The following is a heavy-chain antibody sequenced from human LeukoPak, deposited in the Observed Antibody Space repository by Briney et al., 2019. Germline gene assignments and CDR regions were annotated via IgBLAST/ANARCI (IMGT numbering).Heavy chain of an antibody. V-gene: IGHV3-30*02. J-gene: IGHJ3*01. D-gene: IGHD2-2*01. CDR2: IRYDGSNK. Sequence: GGSLRLSCAASGFTFSSYGMHWVRQAPGKGLEWVAFIRYDGSNKYYADSVKGRFTISRDNSKNTLYLQMNSLRAEDTAVYYCAKGLVVPAANELQWGQGTMVTVSS. CDR1: GFTFSSYG. CDR3: AKGLVVPAANELQ.